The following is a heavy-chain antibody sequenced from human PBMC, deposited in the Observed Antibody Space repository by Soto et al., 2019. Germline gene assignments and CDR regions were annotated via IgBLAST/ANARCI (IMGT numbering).Heavy chain of an antibody. D-gene: IGHD2-8*02. CDR1: GYSFTSYW. V-gene: IGHV5-10-1*01. J-gene: IGHJ4*02. Sequence: GESLKISSKGSGYSFTSYWISWVCQMPGKGLEWMGRIDPSDSYTNYSPSFQGHVTISADKSISTAYLQWSSLKASDTAMYYCAGLSHTVSFDYWCQGTLVTVSS. CDR3: AGLSHTVSFDY. CDR2: IDPSDSYT.